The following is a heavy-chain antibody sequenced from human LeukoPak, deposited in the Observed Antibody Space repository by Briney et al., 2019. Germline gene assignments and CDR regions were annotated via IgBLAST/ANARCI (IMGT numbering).Heavy chain of an antibody. CDR2: ISYDGSNK. D-gene: IGHD6-19*01. CDR1: GFTFSSYA. J-gene: IGHJ3*02. V-gene: IGHV3-30*04. Sequence: PGGSLRLSCAASGFTFSSYAMHWVRQAPGKGLEWVAVISYDGSNKYYADSVKGRFTISRDNSKNTLYLQMNSLRAEDTAVYYCARVSVAGSVIDAFDMWGQGTMVTVSS. CDR3: ARVSVAGSVIDAFDM.